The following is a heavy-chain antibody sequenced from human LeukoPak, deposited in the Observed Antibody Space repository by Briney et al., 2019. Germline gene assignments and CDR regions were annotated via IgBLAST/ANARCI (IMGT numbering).Heavy chain of an antibody. D-gene: IGHD3-10*01. Sequence: PGGSLRLSCAASAFPFSSYAMHWVRHAPGKGLEWVAFLRSDGSSKLYADSVQGRFTISRDNSRNILYLQMNNLRLEDTAMYYCAKEESPQVPFVYWGQGSLVTVSS. CDR2: LRSDGSSK. CDR1: AFPFSSYA. J-gene: IGHJ4*02. CDR3: AKEESPQVPFVY. V-gene: IGHV3-30*02.